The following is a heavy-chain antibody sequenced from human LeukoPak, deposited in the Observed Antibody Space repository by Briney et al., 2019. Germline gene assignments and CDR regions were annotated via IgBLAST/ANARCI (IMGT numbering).Heavy chain of an antibody. J-gene: IGHJ6*03. CDR1: GVSFSGYS. CDR3: ARGRQDVTMIVVVMTAVSYYLDV. D-gene: IGHD3-22*01. V-gene: IGHV4-34*01. Sequence: SESLSLTCAASGVSFSGYSRTWIRQTPGKGLEWIGEMNPSGSTTYNPSLKSRVTISVDTSKNQFSLELSSVTAADTAVYYCARGRQDVTMIVVVMTAVSYYLDVWGKGTTVSVS. CDR2: MNPSGST.